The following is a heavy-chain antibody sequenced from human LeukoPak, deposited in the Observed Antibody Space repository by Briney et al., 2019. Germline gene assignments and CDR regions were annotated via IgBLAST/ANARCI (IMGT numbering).Heavy chain of an antibody. Sequence: ASVKVSCKASGYTFTSYYMLWVRQAPGQGLEWMGIINPSGGSTSYAQKFQGRVTMTRDTSTSTVYMELSSLRSEDTAVYYCARESFKGGSQWWNLPGYFDYWGQGTLVTVSS. D-gene: IGHD2-15*01. CDR3: ARESFKGGSQWWNLPGYFDY. V-gene: IGHV1-46*01. CDR2: INPSGGST. J-gene: IGHJ4*02. CDR1: GYTFTSYY.